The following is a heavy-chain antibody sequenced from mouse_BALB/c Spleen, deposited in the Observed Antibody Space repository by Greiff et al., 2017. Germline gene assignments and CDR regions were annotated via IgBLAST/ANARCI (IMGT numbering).Heavy chain of an antibody. V-gene: IGHV6-6*02. Sequence: VQLKESGGGLVQPGGSMKLSCVASGFTFSNYWMNWVRQSPEKGLEWVAEIRLKSNNYATHYAESVKGRFTISRDDSKSSVYLQMNNLRAEDTGIYYCTRSSIYSYDWDYYAMDYWGQGTSVTVSS. CDR2: IRLKSNNYAT. J-gene: IGHJ4*01. CDR3: TRSSIYSYDWDYYAMDY. CDR1: GFTFSNYW. D-gene: IGHD2-1*01.